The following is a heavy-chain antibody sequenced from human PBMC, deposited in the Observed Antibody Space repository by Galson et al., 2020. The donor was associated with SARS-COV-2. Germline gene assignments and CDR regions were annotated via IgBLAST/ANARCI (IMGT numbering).Heavy chain of an antibody. D-gene: IGHD1-26*01. CDR1: GFTFTNYA. Sequence: QLGESLKISCAASGFTFTNYAMHWVRQAPGKGLEWLTVISHDGKIQVYADSVKGRFTISSDNSGNMVFLQIVSLRPDDTALYYCTRDVSGGASDIWGQGTMVTVSS. CDR3: TRDVSGGASDI. J-gene: IGHJ3*02. CDR2: ISHDGKIQ. V-gene: IGHV3-30*04.